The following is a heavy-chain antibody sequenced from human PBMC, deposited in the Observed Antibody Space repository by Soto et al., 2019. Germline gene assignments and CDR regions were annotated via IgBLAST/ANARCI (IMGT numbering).Heavy chain of an antibody. CDR3: ARVEAVGVIFSFHGLDV. J-gene: IGHJ6*02. D-gene: IGHD6-19*01. CDR2: IVPIFGTT. CDR1: GGTFSNYA. V-gene: IGHV1-69*12. Sequence: QVQLVQSGAEVKKPGSSVKVSCKASGGTFSNYAISWVRQAPGQGLEWMGGIVPIFGTTYYAQKFQGRVETIVVDSTTTAYVELSSLRSEGTAMYYCARVEAVGVIFSFHGLDVCVQGTAVSVAS.